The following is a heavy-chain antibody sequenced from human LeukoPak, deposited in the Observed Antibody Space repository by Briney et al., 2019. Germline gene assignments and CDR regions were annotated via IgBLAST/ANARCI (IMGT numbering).Heavy chain of an antibody. CDR2: ISGSGGST. J-gene: IGHJ4*02. CDR1: GFTFSIYG. CDR3: AKGARHGDYDY. V-gene: IGHV3-23*01. Sequence: GGSLRLSCAAFGFTFSIYGMSWVRQAPGKGLEWVSGISGSGGSTYYADSVKGRFTISRDNSKNTLYLQMNSLRAEDTAVYYCAKGARHGDYDYWGQGTLVTVSS. D-gene: IGHD4-17*01.